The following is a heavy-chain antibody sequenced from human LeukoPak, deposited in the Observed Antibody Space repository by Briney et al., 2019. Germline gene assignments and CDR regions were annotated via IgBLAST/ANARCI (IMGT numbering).Heavy chain of an antibody. D-gene: IGHD2-2*01. Sequence: SGTLSLTCAVSGGSLSSTNWWSWVRQPPGKGLEWIGEIFHSGSTNYNPSLKSRVAISVDKSKNQFSLKLSSVTAADTAVYYCASKPRRYCSSTSCYPHAFDIWGQGTMVTVSS. CDR3: ASKPRRYCSSTSCYPHAFDI. CDR1: GGSLSSTNW. CDR2: IFHSGST. V-gene: IGHV4-4*02. J-gene: IGHJ3*02.